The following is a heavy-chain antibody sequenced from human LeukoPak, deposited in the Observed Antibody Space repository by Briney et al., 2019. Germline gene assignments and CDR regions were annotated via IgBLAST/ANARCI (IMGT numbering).Heavy chain of an antibody. CDR3: ARGVRDILSGYYTDYYFYYTDV. V-gene: IGHV3-21*01. CDR1: GFTFSSYS. Sequence: GGSLRLSCAASGFTFSSYSMNWVRQAPGKGLEWVSSISSSSSYIYYADSVKGRFTISRDNAKNSLYLQMNSLRAEDTAVYYCARGVRDILSGYYTDYYFYYTDVWGKGTTVTVSS. D-gene: IGHD3-9*01. J-gene: IGHJ6*03. CDR2: ISSSSSYI.